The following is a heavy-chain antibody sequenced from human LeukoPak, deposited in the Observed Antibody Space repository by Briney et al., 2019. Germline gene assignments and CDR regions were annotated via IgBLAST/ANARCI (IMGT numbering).Heavy chain of an antibody. CDR2: ISGRGASK. CDR1: GLTFNNYA. CDR3: AKAYRGYSYGSDFDY. V-gene: IGHV3-23*01. J-gene: IGHJ4*02. Sequence: PGGSLRLSCAVSGLTFNNYAMSWVRQAPGKGLEWVSGISGRGASKYYADSVKGRFTISRDNSKNTLYLQMNSLRAEDTAVYYCAKAYRGYSYGSDFDYWGQGTLVTVSS. D-gene: IGHD5-18*01.